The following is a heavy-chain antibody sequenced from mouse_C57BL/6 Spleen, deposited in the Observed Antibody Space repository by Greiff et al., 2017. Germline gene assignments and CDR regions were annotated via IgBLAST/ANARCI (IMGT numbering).Heavy chain of an antibody. Sequence: EVKLLESGEGLVKPGGSLKLSCAASGFTFSSYAMPWVRQTPEKRLEWVGYISSGGDYTYYADTVKGRFTITRDNARNTLYLQMSSLKSEDTAVYYGTRDSTRASYAVDYWGQGTSVTVSS. D-gene: IGHD2-5*01. CDR3: TRDSTRASYAVDY. V-gene: IGHV5-9-1*02. CDR2: ISSGGDYT. J-gene: IGHJ4*01. CDR1: GFTFSSYA.